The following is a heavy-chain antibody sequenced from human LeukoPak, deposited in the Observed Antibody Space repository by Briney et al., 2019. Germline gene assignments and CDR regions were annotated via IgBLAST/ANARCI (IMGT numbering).Heavy chain of an antibody. V-gene: IGHV3-23*01. CDR2: ISDSGGST. D-gene: IGHD4-11*01. Sequence: GGSLRLSCAASGFTFSSYSMNWVRQAPGKGLEWVSSISDSGGSTYYADSVKGRSTISRDNSKNTLYLQMDGLRAEDTAVYYCAKVVSATTVITAPDYWGQGTLVTVSS. CDR3: AKVVSATTVITAPDY. CDR1: GFTFSSYS. J-gene: IGHJ4*02.